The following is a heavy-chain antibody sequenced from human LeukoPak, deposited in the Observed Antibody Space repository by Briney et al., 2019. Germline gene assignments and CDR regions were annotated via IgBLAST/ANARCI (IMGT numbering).Heavy chain of an antibody. D-gene: IGHD2-8*01. CDR2: VFRLQTVRT. CDR1: DSSITSTYY. J-gene: IGHJ4*02. Sequence: SETLSLTCTVSDSSITSTYYWAWFRQPPGKGLEWIATVFRLQTVRTFNNPPLESRVTMSLDPSQKQFSLNLTSVTAADTALYFCARVLHAPYLIDSWGQGTLVTVSS. V-gene: IGHV4-38-2*02. CDR3: ARVLHAPYLIDS.